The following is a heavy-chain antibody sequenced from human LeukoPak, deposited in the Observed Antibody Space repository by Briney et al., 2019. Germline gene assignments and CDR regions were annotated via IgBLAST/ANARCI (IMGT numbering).Heavy chain of an antibody. V-gene: IGHV1-69*13. D-gene: IGHD4-17*01. Sequence: ASVKVSCKASGGTFSSYAISWVRQAPGQGLEWMGGIIPIFGTANYAQKFQGRVTITADESTSTAYVELSSLRSEDTAVYYCARDTSTVTTRYYFDYWGQGTLVTVSS. J-gene: IGHJ4*02. CDR2: IIPIFGTA. CDR3: ARDTSTVTTRYYFDY. CDR1: GGTFSSYA.